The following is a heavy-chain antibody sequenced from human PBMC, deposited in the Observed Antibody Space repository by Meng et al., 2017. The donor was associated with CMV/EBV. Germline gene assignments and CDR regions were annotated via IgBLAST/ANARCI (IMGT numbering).Heavy chain of an antibody. CDR1: GGSISSRSYY. CDR2: IYYSGST. Sequence: ESLKISCTVSGGSISSRSYYWGWIRQPPGKGLEWIGSIYYSGSTYYNPSLKSRVTISVDTSKNQFSLKLSSVTAADTAVYYCARFERTYGMDVWGQGTTVTVSS. J-gene: IGHJ6*02. V-gene: IGHV4-39*07. CDR3: ARFERTYGMDV.